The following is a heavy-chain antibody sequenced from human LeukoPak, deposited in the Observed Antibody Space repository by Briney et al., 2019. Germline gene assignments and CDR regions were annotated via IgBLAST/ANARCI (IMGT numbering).Heavy chain of an antibody. D-gene: IGHD4-17*01. CDR2: INPNTGVT. Sequence: ASVKVSCQASGHTSTAYYMRWVRQAPGQGLGWMGWINPNTGVTNYAQKFQGRVTLTRDTSIITAYMELTRLRSDDTAMYYCARDRTTVTTGHYGMFVWGEGSTLTVSS. J-gene: IGHJ6*04. CDR1: GHTSTAYY. V-gene: IGHV1-2*02. CDR3: ARDRTTVTTGHYGMFV.